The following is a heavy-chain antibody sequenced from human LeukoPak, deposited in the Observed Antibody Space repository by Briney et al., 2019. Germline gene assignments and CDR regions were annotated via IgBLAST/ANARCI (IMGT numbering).Heavy chain of an antibody. CDR1: GFAFSNYV. CDR2: IQKDGGSK. Sequence: PGGSLRLSCAASGFAFSNYVMNWVRQAPGKGLEWVTFIQKDGGSKFYADSVKGRFTISRDNSKKTVYLQMSSLTIEDTAVYYCAKEPGEGGSAFDYWGQGTLVTVYS. D-gene: IGHD3-16*01. J-gene: IGHJ4*02. CDR3: AKEPGEGGSAFDY. V-gene: IGHV3-30*02.